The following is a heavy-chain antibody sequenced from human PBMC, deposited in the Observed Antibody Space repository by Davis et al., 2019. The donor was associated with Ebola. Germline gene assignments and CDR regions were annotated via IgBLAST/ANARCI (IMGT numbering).Heavy chain of an antibody. Sequence: GESLKISCKGSRYSFTSYWIGWVRQMPGKGLEWMGIIYPGDSDTRYSPSFQGQVTISADKSISTAYLQWSSLKASDTAMYYCARRVATSFWYFDLWGRGTLVTVSS. D-gene: IGHD5-12*01. CDR2: IYPGDSDT. J-gene: IGHJ2*01. V-gene: IGHV5-51*01. CDR1: RYSFTSYW. CDR3: ARRVATSFWYFDL.